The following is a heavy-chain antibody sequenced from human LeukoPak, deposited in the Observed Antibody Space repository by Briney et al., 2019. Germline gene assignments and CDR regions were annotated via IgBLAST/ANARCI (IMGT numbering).Heavy chain of an antibody. CDR3: ARDSGSYSSPYYYYYYGMDV. Sequence: SETLSLTCTVSGGSISSSSYYWGWIRQPPGKGLEWIGRIYTSGSTNYNPSPKSRVTMSVDTSKNQFSLKLSSVTAADTAVYYCARDSGSYSSPYYYYYYGMDVWGQGTTVTVSS. CDR2: IYTSGST. D-gene: IGHD1-26*01. CDR1: GGSISSSSYY. J-gene: IGHJ6*02. V-gene: IGHV4-39*07.